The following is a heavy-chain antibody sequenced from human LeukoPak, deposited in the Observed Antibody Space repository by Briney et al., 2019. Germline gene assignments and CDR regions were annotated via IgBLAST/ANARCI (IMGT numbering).Heavy chain of an antibody. CDR3: AARGYSYGTPFDS. J-gene: IGHJ4*02. CDR1: GGPISTYY. Sequence: PSETLSLTCTASGGPISTYYWSWIRQPPGKGLEWIGYIYYSGSTNYNPSLKSRVTISIDTSKNQFSLKLSSVTAADTAVYYCAARGYSYGTPFDSWGQGTLVTVSS. CDR2: IYYSGST. D-gene: IGHD5-18*01. V-gene: IGHV4-59*01.